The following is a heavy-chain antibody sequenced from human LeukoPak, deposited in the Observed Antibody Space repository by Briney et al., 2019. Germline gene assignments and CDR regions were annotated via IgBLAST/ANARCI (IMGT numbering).Heavy chain of an antibody. Sequence: AASVKVSCKASGYTFTDYYMHWVRQAPGQGFEWMGWINPNSGGTNYAQRFQDRATMTRDTSSSTAYMELSRLRSDDTAVYYCARGPRRGYYDSSGYSGHAFDIWGQGTMVTVSS. V-gene: IGHV1-2*02. CDR2: INPNSGGT. J-gene: IGHJ3*02. CDR1: GYTFTDYY. D-gene: IGHD3-22*01. CDR3: ARGPRRGYYDSSGYSGHAFDI.